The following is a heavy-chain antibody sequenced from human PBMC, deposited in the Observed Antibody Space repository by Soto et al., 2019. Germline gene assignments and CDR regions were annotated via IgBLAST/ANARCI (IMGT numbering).Heavy chain of an antibody. CDR2: IYYSGST. D-gene: IGHD3-22*01. Sequence: PSETLSLTCTVSGGSISSGGYYWSWIRQHPGKGLEWIGYIYYSGSTYYNPSLKSRVTISVDTSKNQFSLKLSSVTAADTAVYYCARANYFESSGPFDYWGQGTLVTVSS. V-gene: IGHV4-31*03. J-gene: IGHJ4*02. CDR1: GGSISSGGYY. CDR3: ARANYFESSGPFDY.